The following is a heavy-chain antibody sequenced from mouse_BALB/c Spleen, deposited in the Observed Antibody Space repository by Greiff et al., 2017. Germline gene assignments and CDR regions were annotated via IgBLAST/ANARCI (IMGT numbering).Heavy chain of an antibody. CDR3: ARQSRDWIAD. Sequence: VMLVESGGGLVKPGGSLTLSCAASGFAFSSYDMSWVRQTPEKRLEWVAYISSGGGSTYYPDTVKGRFTISRENAKNTLYLQMSSLKYEDTAMYYCARQSRDWIADWGQGTLVTVAA. CDR1: GFAFSSYD. J-gene: IGHJ3*01. V-gene: IGHV5-12-1*01. CDR2: ISSGGGST.